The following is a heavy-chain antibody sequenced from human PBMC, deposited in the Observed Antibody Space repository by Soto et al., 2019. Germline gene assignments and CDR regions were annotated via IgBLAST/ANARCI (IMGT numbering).Heavy chain of an antibody. D-gene: IGHD1-26*01. J-gene: IGHJ6*02. V-gene: IGHV5-10-1*01. CDR1: GYSFTSYW. Sequence: GESLKISCKGSGYSFTSYWISWVRQMPGKGLEWMGRINPSDSYTNYSPSFQGHVTISADKSISTAYLQWSSLKASDTAMYYCARGATSQLNYYYGMDVWGQGTTVTVSS. CDR3: ARGATSQLNYYYGMDV. CDR2: INPSDSYT.